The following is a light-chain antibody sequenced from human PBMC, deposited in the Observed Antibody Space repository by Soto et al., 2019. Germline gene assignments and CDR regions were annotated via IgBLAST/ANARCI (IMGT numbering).Light chain of an antibody. CDR1: QGISSY. V-gene: IGKV1-8*01. Sequence: AIRMTQSPSSFSASTRDRVTITCRASQGISSYLAWYQQKPGKAPKLLIYAASTLQSGVPSRFSGSGSGTDFTLTISCLQSEDFATYYCQQYYSYPRTFGQGTKV. J-gene: IGKJ1*01. CDR3: QQYYSYPRT. CDR2: AAS.